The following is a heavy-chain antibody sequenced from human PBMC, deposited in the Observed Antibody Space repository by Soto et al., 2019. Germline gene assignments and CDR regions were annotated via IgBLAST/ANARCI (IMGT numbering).Heavy chain of an antibody. J-gene: IGHJ4*02. D-gene: IGHD3-9*01. Sequence: PGGSLRLSCAASGFTFSSHWMSWVRQVPGKGLEWVANIKQDGSEKYYVDSVKGRFTISRDNANNSLYLQMNSLRAGDTAVYYCARPLRGYSSEYWGQGTLVTVSS. CDR3: ARPLRGYSSEY. CDR2: IKQDGSEK. V-gene: IGHV3-7*05. CDR1: GFTFSSHW.